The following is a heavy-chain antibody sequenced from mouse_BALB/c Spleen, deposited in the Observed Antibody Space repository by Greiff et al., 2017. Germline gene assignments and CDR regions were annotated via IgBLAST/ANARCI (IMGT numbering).Heavy chain of an antibody. J-gene: IGHJ4*01. CDR2: INPSTGYT. V-gene: IGHV1-7*01. CDR3: ARGGYYYGSSGDYYAMDY. CDR1: GYTFTSYW. D-gene: IGHD1-1*01. Sequence: VQLQQSGAELAKPGASVKMSCKASGYTFTSYWMHWVKQRPGQGLEWIGYINPSTGYTEYNQKFKDKATLTADKSSSTAYMQLSSLTSEDSAVYYCARGGYYYGSSGDYYAMDYWGQGTSVTVSS.